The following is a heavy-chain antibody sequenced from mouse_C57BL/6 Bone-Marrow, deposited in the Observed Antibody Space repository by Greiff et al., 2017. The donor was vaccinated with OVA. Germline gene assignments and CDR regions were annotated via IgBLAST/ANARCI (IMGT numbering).Heavy chain of an antibody. CDR2: INPGSGGT. J-gene: IGHJ2*01. CDR3: ARGGFLYYFDY. CDR1: GYAFTNYL. Sequence: QVQLQQSGAELVRPGTSVKVSCKASGYAFTNYLIEWVKQRPGQGLEWIGVINPGSGGTNYNEKFKGKATLTADKSSSTAYMQLSSLTSEGSAVYVCARGGFLYYFDYWGQGTTLTVSS. V-gene: IGHV1-54*01.